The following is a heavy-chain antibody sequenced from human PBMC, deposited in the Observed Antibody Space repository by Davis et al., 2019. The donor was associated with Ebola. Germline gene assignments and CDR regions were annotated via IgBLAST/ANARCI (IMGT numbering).Heavy chain of an antibody. D-gene: IGHD1-26*01. J-gene: IGHJ4*02. CDR2: ISSGSSTI. Sequence: PGGSLRFSCAASGFTFSSYSMNWVRQAPGKGLEWVSYISSGSSTIYYADSVKGRFTISRDNAKNSLYLQMSSLRDEDTAVYYCASGGSSTWTTFHYWGQGTLVTVSS. CDR3: ASGGSSTWTTFHY. V-gene: IGHV3-48*02. CDR1: GFTFSSYS.